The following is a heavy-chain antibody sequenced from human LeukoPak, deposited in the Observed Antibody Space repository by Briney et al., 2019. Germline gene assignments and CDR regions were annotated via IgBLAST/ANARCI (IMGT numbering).Heavy chain of an antibody. CDR1: GGSISSYY. CDR2: IYYSGST. J-gene: IGHJ4*02. D-gene: IGHD2-2*01. CDR3: ARDKKGTSCYDY. V-gene: IGHV4-59*01. Sequence: PSETLSLTCTVSGGSISSYYWSWIRQSPGKGLEWIGFIYYSGSTTYNPSLKSRVTISVDTSKNQFSLKLSSVTAADTAAYYCARDKKGTSCYDYWGQGTLVTVSS.